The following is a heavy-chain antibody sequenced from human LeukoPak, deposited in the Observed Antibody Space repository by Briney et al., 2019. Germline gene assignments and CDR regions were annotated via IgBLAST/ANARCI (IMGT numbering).Heavy chain of an antibody. D-gene: IGHD4-17*01. Sequence: ASVKVSCKASGYTFTSYGISWVRQAPGQGLEWMGWISAYNGNTNYAQKFQGRVTITADKSTSTAYMELSSLRSEDTAVYYCARASHTTVTYGMDVWGQGTTVTVSS. CDR1: GYTFTSYG. V-gene: IGHV1-18*01. J-gene: IGHJ6*02. CDR2: ISAYNGNT. CDR3: ARASHTTVTYGMDV.